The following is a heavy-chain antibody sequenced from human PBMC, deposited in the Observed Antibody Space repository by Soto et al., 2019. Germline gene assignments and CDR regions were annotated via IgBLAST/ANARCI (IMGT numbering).Heavy chain of an antibody. CDR3: ARLSVAGTSPPPHGFDD. V-gene: IGHV1-18*01. Sequence: QVQLVQSGAEVEKPGASVKVSCKASGYIFTSYGITWVRQAPGQGLEWMGWISAYKGDTKYAQTVQDRVTMTTYPSTRTAYMELRSLTSADTAVYYCARLSVAGTSPPPHGFDDWGQGTLVTVSS. D-gene: IGHD6-19*01. CDR1: GYIFTSYG. CDR2: ISAYKGDT. J-gene: IGHJ4*02.